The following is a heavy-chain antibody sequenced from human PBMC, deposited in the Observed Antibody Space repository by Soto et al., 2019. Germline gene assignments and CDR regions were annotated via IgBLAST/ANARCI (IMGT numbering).Heavy chain of an antibody. D-gene: IGHD1-26*01. V-gene: IGHV3-74*03. CDR2: IHNDGSRT. Sequence: EVQLVESGGGLVQPGESLRLSCAASGFTFSYYWMHWVRQTPGKGMLWVSHIHNDGSRTTYADSVKGRFTISRDNDRNTVYLQMNSLRDEDTAVYYCARGDRGAFDLWGQGTAVTVSS. J-gene: IGHJ3*01. CDR1: GFTFSYYW. CDR3: ARGDRGAFDL.